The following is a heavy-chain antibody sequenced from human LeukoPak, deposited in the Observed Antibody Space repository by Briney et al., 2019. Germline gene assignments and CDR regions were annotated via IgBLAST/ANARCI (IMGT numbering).Heavy chain of an antibody. Sequence: GGSLRLSCAASGFTFSSYWMHWVRHAPGKGLVWVSHINSDGSSTNYADSVKGRFTISRDNAKNTLYLQMNSLRAEDTAVYYCASPKYSGGRPIDYWGQGTLVTVSS. V-gene: IGHV3-74*01. CDR2: INSDGSST. CDR3: ASPKYSGGRPIDY. J-gene: IGHJ4*02. D-gene: IGHD6-19*01. CDR1: GFTFSSYW.